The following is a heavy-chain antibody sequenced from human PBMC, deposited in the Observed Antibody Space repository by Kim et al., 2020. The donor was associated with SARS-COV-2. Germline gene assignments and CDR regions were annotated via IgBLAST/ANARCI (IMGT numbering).Heavy chain of an antibody. CDR3: ARIPRLTTITDLTNDDY. CDR1: GGSFSGYY. CDR2: INHSGST. Sequence: SETLSLTCAVYGGSFSGYYWSWIRQPPGKGLEWIGEINHSGSTNYNPSLKSRVTISVDTSKNQFSLKLSSVTAADTAVYYCARIPRLTTITDLTNDDYWGQGTLVTVSS. J-gene: IGHJ4*02. D-gene: IGHD4-4*01. V-gene: IGHV4-34*01.